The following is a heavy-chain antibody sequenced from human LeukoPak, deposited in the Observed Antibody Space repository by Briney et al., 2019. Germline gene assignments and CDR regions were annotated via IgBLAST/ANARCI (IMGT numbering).Heavy chain of an antibody. CDR2: ISSSSSYI. V-gene: IGHV3-21*01. CDR3: ARDYQVYYDILTGPRYLDY. D-gene: IGHD3-9*01. J-gene: IGHJ4*02. CDR1: GFTFSSYS. Sequence: GGSLRLSCAASGFTFSSYSMNWVRQAPGKGLEWVSSISSSSSYIYYADSVKGRFTISRDNAKNSLYLQMNSLRAEDTAVYYCARDYQVYYDILTGPRYLDYWGQGTLVTVSS.